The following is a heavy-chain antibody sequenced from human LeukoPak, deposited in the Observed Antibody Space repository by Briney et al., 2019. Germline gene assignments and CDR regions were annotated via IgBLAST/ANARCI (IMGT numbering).Heavy chain of an antibody. CDR3: ARGKVDCSSTSCYLDAFDI. CDR1: GGTFSSYA. CDR2: IIPIFGTA. J-gene: IGHJ3*02. Sequence: ASVKVSCKASGGTFSSYAISWVRQAPGQGLEWMGGIIPIFGTANYAQKFQGRVTITADKSTSTAYMALSSLRSEDTAVYYCARGKVDCSSTSCYLDAFDIWGQGTMVTVSS. V-gene: IGHV1-69*06. D-gene: IGHD2-2*01.